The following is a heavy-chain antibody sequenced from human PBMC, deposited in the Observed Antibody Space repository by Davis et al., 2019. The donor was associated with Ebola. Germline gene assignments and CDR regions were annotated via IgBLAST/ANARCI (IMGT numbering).Heavy chain of an antibody. CDR2: IYYIGYT. V-gene: IGHV4-30-4*08. CDR1: GGSTSSSDYY. J-gene: IGHJ4*02. Sequence: PSETLSLTCTVSGGSTSSSDYYWSWIRQPPGKGLEWIGYIYYIGYTYYNPSLKSPVTISVDTSKNQFSLKLSSVPAADTAVYYCARVFLPNYYDSSGYPTFDYWGQGTLVTVSS. CDR3: ARVFLPNYYDSSGYPTFDY. D-gene: IGHD3-22*01.